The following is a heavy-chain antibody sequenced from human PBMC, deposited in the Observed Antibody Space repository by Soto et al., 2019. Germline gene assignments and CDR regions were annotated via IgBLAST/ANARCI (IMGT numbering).Heavy chain of an antibody. V-gene: IGHV1-46*01. Sequence: ASVKVSCKASGYNFTSHYMHWVRQAPGQGLESMGIIYPRGGTTIYAQKFQGRVTMTRDTSTHTFYMELSSLRSEDTAMYYSARVGYSSTGTTFHYHGLDVWGQGTTVTVS. CDR1: GYNFTSHY. CDR3: ARVGYSSTGTTFHYHGLDV. D-gene: IGHD3-22*01. J-gene: IGHJ6*02. CDR2: IYPRGGTT.